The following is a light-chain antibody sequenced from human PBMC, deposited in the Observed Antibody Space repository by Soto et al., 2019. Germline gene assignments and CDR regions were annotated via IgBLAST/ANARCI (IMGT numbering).Light chain of an antibody. CDR2: GAS. J-gene: IGKJ5*01. V-gene: IGKV3-20*01. CDR1: QSISSSY. CDR3: QQYGRSPPVT. Sequence: EIVLTQSPGTLSLSPGESATLSCRASQSISSSYLAWYQQKPGQAPRLLIYGASSRATGIPDRFSGSGSGTDFTLTISRLEPEDFAVYYCQQYGRSPPVTFGQGTRLEIK.